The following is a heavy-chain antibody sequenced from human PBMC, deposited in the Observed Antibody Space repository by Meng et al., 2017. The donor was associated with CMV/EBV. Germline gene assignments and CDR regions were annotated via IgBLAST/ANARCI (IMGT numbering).Heavy chain of an antibody. D-gene: IGHD1-14*01. CDR1: GYIFTTYW. J-gene: IGHJ4*02. CDR3: AREEPRGGYFDY. Sequence: TVSCQGSGYIFTTYWICWVRQMPGKGLEWMGIIYAGDSDTRYSPSFEGQVTISVDKSISTAYLQWSSLKASDTAMYYCAREEPRGGYFDYWGQGTLVTVSS. CDR2: IYAGDSDT. V-gene: IGHV5-51*01.